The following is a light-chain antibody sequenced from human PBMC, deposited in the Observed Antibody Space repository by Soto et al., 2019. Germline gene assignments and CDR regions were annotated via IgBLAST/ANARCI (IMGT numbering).Light chain of an antibody. CDR1: QGLTSNF. CDR2: GAS. Sequence: EIVLTQSPGTLSLSPGERATLSCRASQGLTSNFLAWYQQKPGQAPSLLIYGASNRATGVPDRFSGGGSGTDFTLTISRLEPEDFAEYFCQQYVTAPRTFGQGTKVEIK. V-gene: IGKV3-20*01. CDR3: QQYVTAPRT. J-gene: IGKJ1*01.